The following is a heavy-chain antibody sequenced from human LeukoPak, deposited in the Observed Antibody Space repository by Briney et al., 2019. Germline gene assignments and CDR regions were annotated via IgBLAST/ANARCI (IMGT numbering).Heavy chain of an antibody. J-gene: IGHJ4*02. V-gene: IGHV3-73*01. D-gene: IGHD4-23*01. CDR3: AKRQSAGRGYSGNADY. Sequence: GGSLRLSCAPSGFSFSDSAMHGVRQASGGGGECVGRIRNKANNYATTYVASVQGRFTISRDNSKNTLYLQMNSLRVEDTAVYYCAKRQSAGRGYSGNADYWGQGPLVTVS. CDR2: IRNKANNYAT. CDR1: GFSFSDSA.